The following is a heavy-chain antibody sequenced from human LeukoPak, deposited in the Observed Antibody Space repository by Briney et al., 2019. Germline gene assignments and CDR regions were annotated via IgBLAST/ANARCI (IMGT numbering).Heavy chain of an antibody. CDR1: GGSFSGYY. CDR2: INHSGST. J-gene: IGHJ5*02. Sequence: SETLSLTCAVYGGSFSGYYWSWIRQPPGKGLEWIGEINHSGSTNYNPSLKSRVTMSVDTSKNQFSLKLSSVTAADTAVYYCARGAPNWFDPWGQGTLVTVSS. CDR3: ARGAPNWFDP. V-gene: IGHV4-34*01.